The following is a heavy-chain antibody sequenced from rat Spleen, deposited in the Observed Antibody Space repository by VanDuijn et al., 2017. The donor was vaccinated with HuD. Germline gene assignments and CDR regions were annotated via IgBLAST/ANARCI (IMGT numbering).Heavy chain of an antibody. CDR3: ARELQYFDY. CDR2: ITNTGGST. V-gene: IGHV5-27*01. Sequence: EVQLVESGGGLVQPGRSLKLSCVASGFTFSNYDMAWVRQAPKKGLEWVAYITNTGGSTYYPDSVKGRFTISRDNAKSTLYLQMDSLRSEDTATYYCARELQYFDYWGQGVMVTVSS. J-gene: IGHJ2*01. CDR1: GFTFSNYD. D-gene: IGHD1-8*01.